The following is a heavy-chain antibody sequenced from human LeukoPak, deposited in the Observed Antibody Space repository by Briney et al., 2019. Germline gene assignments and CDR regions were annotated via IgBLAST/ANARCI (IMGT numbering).Heavy chain of an antibody. CDR2: ITPSGGT. CDR3: ARDRYGDGFAHFDY. D-gene: IGHD5-24*01. CDR1: VYTFTIYA. J-gene: IGHJ4*02. V-gene: IGHV1-2*02. Sequence: GASVTVSCKASVYTFTIYAMHWVRQAPGQGLEWMGWITPSGGTNYPQKFQGRVAITRDTSITTAYMDLSRLTSDDTAVYYCARDRYGDGFAHFDYWGQGALVTVSS.